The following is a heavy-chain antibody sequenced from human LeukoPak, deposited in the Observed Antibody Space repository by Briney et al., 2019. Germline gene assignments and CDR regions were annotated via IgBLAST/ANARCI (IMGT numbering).Heavy chain of an antibody. Sequence: SETLSLTCAVYGGSFSGYYWGWIRQPPGKGLEWIGSIYHSGSTYYNPSLKSRVTISVDTSKNQFSLKLSSVTAADTAVYYCARAYFSSWYMNWFDPWGQGTLVTVSS. D-gene: IGHD6-13*01. CDR2: IYHSGST. CDR1: GGSFSGYY. V-gene: IGHV4-38-2*01. J-gene: IGHJ5*02. CDR3: ARAYFSSWYMNWFDP.